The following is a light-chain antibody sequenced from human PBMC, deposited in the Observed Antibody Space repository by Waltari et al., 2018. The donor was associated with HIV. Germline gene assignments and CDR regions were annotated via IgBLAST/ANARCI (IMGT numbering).Light chain of an antibody. CDR1: SSNIGANI. CDR2: ATN. V-gene: IGLV1-44*01. Sequence: QSVLTQPPSASGTPGQRVTISCSGGSSNIGANIVNWYQLLPGRAPRLIIYATNQRPSGVPDRFSGSKSGTSASLAISGLQSEDEGDYYCATWDNGLNGRHVFGTGTQVTV. CDR3: ATWDNGLNGRHV. J-gene: IGLJ1*01.